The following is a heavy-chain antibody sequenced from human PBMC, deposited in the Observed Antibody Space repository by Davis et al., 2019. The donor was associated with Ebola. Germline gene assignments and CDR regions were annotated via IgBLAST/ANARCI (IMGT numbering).Heavy chain of an antibody. V-gene: IGHV4-39*01. Sequence: MPSETLSLTCTVSGGSISSSSYYWGWIRQPPGQGLEWIGYIYYDGTTYYNPSLKSRVTMSVDTSKNQFSLKLSSVTGADTAVYFCASYTTYYYDGTTYYTPNYFDYWGQGTLVTVSS. CDR2: IYYDGTT. D-gene: IGHD3-22*01. CDR3: ASYTTYYYDGTTYYTPNYFDY. J-gene: IGHJ4*02. CDR1: GGSISSSSYY.